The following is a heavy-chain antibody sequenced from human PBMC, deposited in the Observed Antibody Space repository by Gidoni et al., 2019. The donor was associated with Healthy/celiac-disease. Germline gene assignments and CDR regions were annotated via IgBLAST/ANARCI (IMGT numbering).Heavy chain of an antibody. CDR2: ISGSGGST. V-gene: IGHV3-23*01. Sequence: EVQLLESGGGLVQPGGSLRLSCAASGFTFSSYAMSWVRQAPGKGLEWVSAISGSGGSTYYADSVKGRFTISRDNSKNTLYLQMNSLRAEDTAVYYCAKASKMGSYYYYGMDVWGQGTTVTVSS. D-gene: IGHD4-4*01. J-gene: IGHJ6*02. CDR1: GFTFSSYA. CDR3: AKASKMGSYYYYGMDV.